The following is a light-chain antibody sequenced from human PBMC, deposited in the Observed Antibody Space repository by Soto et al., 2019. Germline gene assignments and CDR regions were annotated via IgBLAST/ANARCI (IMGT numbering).Light chain of an antibody. V-gene: IGKV3-15*01. CDR1: QSVSSY. CDR3: LQYSTWPPLYT. J-gene: IGKJ2*01. Sequence: EIVMTQSPATLSVSLGERDTLSCRARQSVSSYLAWYQQNPGQAPRLLISDASTRATDIPDRFSGSGSGTDFTLTISSLQSTDLAVYYCLQYSTWPPLYTFGQGTKLEIK. CDR2: DAS.